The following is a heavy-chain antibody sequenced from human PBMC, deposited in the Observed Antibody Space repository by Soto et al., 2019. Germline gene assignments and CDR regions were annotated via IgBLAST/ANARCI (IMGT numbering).Heavy chain of an antibody. D-gene: IGHD3-9*01. CDR1: GFSFEDYT. Sequence: PGGSLRLSCAASGFSFEDYTMHWVRHPPGKGPEWIALISWAAARTLYSDSVKGRFIISRDNSKNSPYLQMNSLTTEDTALYFCARESYDVLTGQKRYFDHWGQGTLVTVS. CDR2: ISWAAART. CDR3: ARESYDVLTGQKRYFDH. V-gene: IGHV3-43*01. J-gene: IGHJ4*02.